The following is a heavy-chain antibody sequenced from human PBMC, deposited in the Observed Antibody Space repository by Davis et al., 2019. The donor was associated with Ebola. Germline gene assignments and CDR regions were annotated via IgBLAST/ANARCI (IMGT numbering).Heavy chain of an antibody. D-gene: IGHD1-26*01. CDR2: ISYDGSNK. CDR3: ASKVGATGYDAFDI. CDR1: GFTFSSYA. J-gene: IGHJ3*02. V-gene: IGHV3-30-3*01. Sequence: PGGSLRLSCAASGFTFSSYAMHWVRQAPGKGLEWVAVISYDGSNKYYADSVKGRFTISRDNSKNTLYLQMNSLRAEDTAVYYCASKVGATGYDAFDIWGQGTMVTVSS.